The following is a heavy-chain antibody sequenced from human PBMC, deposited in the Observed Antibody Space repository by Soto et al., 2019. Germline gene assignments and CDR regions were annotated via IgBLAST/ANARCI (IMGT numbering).Heavy chain of an antibody. Sequence: QVQLVQSGAEVKDPGTSVTLSCQTSGYTFAHYYIHWVRQAPGQGLEYMGIIDPRTGTSGTSTSPQSVQGRLSITSDASTSTVYMELSNLRSDDTATYYCARLSRITFIVDWGQGTLVTVSS. CDR2: IDPRTGTSGTS. V-gene: IGHV1-46*04. CDR3: ARLSRITFIVD. CDR1: GYTFAHYY. J-gene: IGHJ4*02. D-gene: IGHD3-16*02.